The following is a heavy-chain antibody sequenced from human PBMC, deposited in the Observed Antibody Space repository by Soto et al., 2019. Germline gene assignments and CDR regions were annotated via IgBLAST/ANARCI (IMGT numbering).Heavy chain of an antibody. CDR3: ARESEDLTSNFDY. V-gene: IGHV3-21*01. CDR1: GITFTRYS. Sequence: GGSLRLSCVASGITFTRYSLNWVRQAPGKGLEWVSSISSTTNYIYYADSMKGRFTVSRDNAKNSVYLEMNSLSAEDTALYYCARESEDLTSNFDYWGQGTLVTVSS. CDR2: ISSTTNYI. J-gene: IGHJ4*02.